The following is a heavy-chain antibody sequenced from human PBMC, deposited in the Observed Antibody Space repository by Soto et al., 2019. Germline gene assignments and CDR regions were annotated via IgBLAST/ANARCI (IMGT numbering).Heavy chain of an antibody. D-gene: IGHD5-18*01. CDR2: IGTAGDT. CDR1: GFTFISYD. Sequence: GWSLRLSCASSGFTFISYDMHWVRQATGKGLEWVSAIGTAGDTYYPGSVKGRFTISRENAKNSLYLQMNSLRAGDTAVYYCARVSPDTAMTAGFDYWGQGTLVTVSS. CDR3: ARVSPDTAMTAGFDY. J-gene: IGHJ4*02. V-gene: IGHV3-13*01.